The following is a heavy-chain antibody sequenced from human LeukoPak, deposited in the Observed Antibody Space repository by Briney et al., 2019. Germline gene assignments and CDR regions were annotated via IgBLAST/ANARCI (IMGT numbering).Heavy chain of an antibody. J-gene: IGHJ4*02. CDR1: GFTFSSYA. CDR2: ISGSGGST. D-gene: IGHD3-3*01. CDR3: ANGRFLEWLLSDYFDY. V-gene: IGHV3-23*01. Sequence: GGSLRLSCAASGFTFSSYAMSWVRQAPGKGLEWVSAISGSGGSTYYADSVKGRFTISRDNSKSTLYLQMNSLRAEDTAVYYCANGRFLEWLLSDYFDYWGQGTLVTVSS.